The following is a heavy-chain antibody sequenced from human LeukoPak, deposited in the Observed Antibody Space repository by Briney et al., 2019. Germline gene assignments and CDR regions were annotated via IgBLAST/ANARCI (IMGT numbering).Heavy chain of an antibody. CDR3: ARDHYYDSSGYGMPGFDY. J-gene: IGHJ4*02. Sequence: SETLSLTCTVSGGSISSSSDYWGWIRQPPGKGMEWIGSIYYSGSTYYNPSLKSRVTISVDTSKNQFSLKLSSVTAADTAVYYCARDHYYDSSGYGMPGFDYWGQGTLVTVSS. D-gene: IGHD3-22*01. CDR2: IYYSGST. V-gene: IGHV4-39*07. CDR1: GGSISSSSDY.